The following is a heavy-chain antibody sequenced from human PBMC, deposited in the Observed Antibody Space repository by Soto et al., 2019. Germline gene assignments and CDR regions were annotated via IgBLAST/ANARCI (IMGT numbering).Heavy chain of an antibody. J-gene: IGHJ5*02. V-gene: IGHV4-59*01. CDR3: ARYVNPYDTAVWFDP. CDR1: GGSTRNYF. CDR2: IYYSGTT. D-gene: IGHD3-9*01. Sequence: QVQLQESGPGLVKPSETLSLTCTVSGGSTRNYFWSWLRQPPGKGLEWIGCIYYSGTTNYNSSLKRRVTISLDTSKNQFSLRLRSVTAADTAVYYCARYVNPYDTAVWFDPWGQGTLVTVSS.